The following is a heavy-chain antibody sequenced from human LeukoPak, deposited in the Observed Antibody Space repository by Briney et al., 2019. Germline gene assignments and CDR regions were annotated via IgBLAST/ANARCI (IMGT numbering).Heavy chain of an antibody. D-gene: IGHD3-9*01. CDR3: ASSRNDILTGYNPYAFDI. CDR1: GGSISSYY. CDR2: IYYSGST. Sequence: KSSETLSLTCTVSGGSISSYYWSWIRQPPGKGLEWIGYIYYSGSTNYNPSLKSRVAISVDTSKNQFSLKLSSVTAADTGVYYCASSRNDILTGYNPYAFDIWGQGTMVTVSS. V-gene: IGHV4-59*01. J-gene: IGHJ3*02.